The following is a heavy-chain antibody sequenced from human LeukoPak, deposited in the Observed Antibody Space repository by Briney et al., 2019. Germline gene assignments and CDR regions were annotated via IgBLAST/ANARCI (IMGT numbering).Heavy chain of an antibody. CDR3: ARVYYYGSGSPDVDV. CDR1: GYTFTSYG. J-gene: IGHJ6*04. CDR2: ISAYNGNT. D-gene: IGHD3-10*01. V-gene: IGHV1-18*01. Sequence: ASVKVSCKASGYTFTSYGISWVRQAPGQGLEWMGWISAYNGNTNYAQKLQGRVTMTTDTSTSTAYMELRSLRSDDTAVYYCARVYYYGSGSPDVDVWGKGTTVTVSS.